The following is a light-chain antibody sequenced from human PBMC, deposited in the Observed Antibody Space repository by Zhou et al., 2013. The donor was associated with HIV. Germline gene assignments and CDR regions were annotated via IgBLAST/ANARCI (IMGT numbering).Light chain of an antibody. J-gene: IGKJ1*01. CDR3: QQYNSYPWT. CDR1: QSISTY. CDR2: AAS. Sequence: DIQMTQSPSSLSASVGDRVTITCRASQSISTYLNWYQQKPGKAPTLLIYAASSLQSGVPSRFSGSRSGTDFTLTISSLQPDDFATYYCQQYNSYPWTFGQGTKVEIK. V-gene: IGKV1-39*01.